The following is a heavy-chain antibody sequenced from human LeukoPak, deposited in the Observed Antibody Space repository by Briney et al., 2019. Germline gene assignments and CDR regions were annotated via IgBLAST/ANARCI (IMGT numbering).Heavy chain of an antibody. D-gene: IGHD3-10*01. J-gene: IGHJ4*02. CDR3: ARGSFSGFGELLSSGDC. Sequence: SVKVSCKASGGTFSSYAISWVRQAPGQGLEWMGRIIPILGIANYAQKFQGRVTITADKSTSTAYMELSSLRSEDTAVYYCARGSFSGFGELLSSGDCWGQGTLVTVSS. V-gene: IGHV1-69*04. CDR2: IIPILGIA. CDR1: GGTFSSYA.